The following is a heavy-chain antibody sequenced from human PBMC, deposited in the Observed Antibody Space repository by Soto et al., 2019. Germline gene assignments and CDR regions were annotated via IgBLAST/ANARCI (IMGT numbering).Heavy chain of an antibody. V-gene: IGHV1-18*04. CDR2: ISPHSGNT. CDR1: GYGSIHYG. Sequence: ASVKVSCKASGYGSIHYGITWVRQAPGQGLEWMGWISPHSGNTNYAQKLQGRVTMTTDRSTTTTYMELRSLRSDDTAVYYCATGYCTNGVCLFAYWGQGTLVTVSS. D-gene: IGHD2-8*01. CDR3: ATGYCTNGVCLFAY. J-gene: IGHJ4*02.